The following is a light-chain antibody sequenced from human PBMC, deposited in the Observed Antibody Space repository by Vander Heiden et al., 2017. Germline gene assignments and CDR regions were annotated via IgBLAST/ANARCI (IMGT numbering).Light chain of an antibody. CDR3: QQYGSTQYT. CDR2: AAS. CDR1: QSVTSNF. J-gene: IGKJ2*01. V-gene: IGKV3-20*01. Sequence: EIVLTQSPGTLSLSPGERATLSCRASQSVTSNFLAWYQQKPGQAPRLLIYAASSRATGIPDRFSGSGSGTDFTLTISRLDPEDFAVYYCQQYGSTQYTFGQGTKLETK.